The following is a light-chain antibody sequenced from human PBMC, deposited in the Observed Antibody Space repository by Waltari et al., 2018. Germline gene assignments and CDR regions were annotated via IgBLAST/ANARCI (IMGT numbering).Light chain of an antibody. CDR3: QQYYTTPPT. CDR1: QSVLYSSNNKNY. Sequence: DIVMTQSPDSLAVSLGERATINCKSSQSVLYSSNNKNYLAWYQQKPGQPPKLFIYWESTRESGVPDRFSGSGSGTDFTLTISSLQAEDVAVYYCQQYYTTPPTFGQGTRLEIK. J-gene: IGKJ5*01. CDR2: WES. V-gene: IGKV4-1*01.